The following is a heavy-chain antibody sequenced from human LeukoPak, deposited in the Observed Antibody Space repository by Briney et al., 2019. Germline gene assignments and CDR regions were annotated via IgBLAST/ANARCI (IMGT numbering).Heavy chain of an antibody. CDR3: ARSRQPYYYGSGGSWFDP. CDR1: GFTFSTYW. D-gene: IGHD3-10*01. CDR2: INSDGSST. Sequence: GGSPRLSCAASGFTFSTYWMHWVRQAPGKGLVWVSHINSDGSSTTYADSVKGRFTISRDNAKNTLYLQINSLRAEDTAVYYCARSRQPYYYGSGGSWFDPWGQGTLVTVSS. V-gene: IGHV3-74*01. J-gene: IGHJ5*02.